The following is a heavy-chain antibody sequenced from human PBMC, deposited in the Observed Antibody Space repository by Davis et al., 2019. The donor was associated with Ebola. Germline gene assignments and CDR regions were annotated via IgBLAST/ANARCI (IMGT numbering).Heavy chain of an antibody. D-gene: IGHD4-17*01. Sequence: SETLSLTCAVYGGSFSGYYWSWIRQPPGKELEWIGYIYHSGSTVYNPSLKSRVTISIDASKNQFSLKLSSVTAADTALYYCARVLGNGDLLLDYWGQGTLVTVSS. CDR2: IYHSGST. V-gene: IGHV4-59*01. CDR3: ARVLGNGDLLLDY. J-gene: IGHJ4*02. CDR1: GGSFSGYY.